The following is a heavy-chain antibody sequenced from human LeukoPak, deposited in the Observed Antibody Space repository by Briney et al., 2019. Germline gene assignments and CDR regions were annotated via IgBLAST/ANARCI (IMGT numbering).Heavy chain of an antibody. D-gene: IGHD5-24*01. CDR3: ARGATGVDFDY. Sequence: EWIGYIYYSGSTYYNLSLKSRVTISVDTSKNQFSLKLSSVTAADTAVYYCARGATGVDFDYWGQGTLVTVSS. V-gene: IGHV4-31*02. J-gene: IGHJ4*02. CDR2: IYYSGST.